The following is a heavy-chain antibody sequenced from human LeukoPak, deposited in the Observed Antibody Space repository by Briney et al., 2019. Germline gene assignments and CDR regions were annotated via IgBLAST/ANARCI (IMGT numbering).Heavy chain of an antibody. J-gene: IGHJ4*02. CDR2: IYYSGST. V-gene: IGHV4-59*01. D-gene: IGHD3-10*01. CDR3: ATLGAAGASDY. Sequence: SETLSLTCTVSGGSISSYYWSWIRQPPGKGLEWIGYIYYSGSTNYNPSLKSRVTISVDTSNNQFSLKLSSVTAADTAVYYCATLGAAGASDYWGQGTLVTVSS. CDR1: GGSISSYY.